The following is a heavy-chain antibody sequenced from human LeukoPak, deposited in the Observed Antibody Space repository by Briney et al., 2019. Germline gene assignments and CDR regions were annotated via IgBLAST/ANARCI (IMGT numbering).Heavy chain of an antibody. V-gene: IGHV1-8*01. CDR1: GYTFTSYD. CDR3: ATGSSLADFFGYYYYMDV. Sequence: ASVKVSCKASGYTFTSYDINWVRQATGQGLEWMGRMNPNSGNTGYAQKFQGRVTVTRNTSISTAYMELSSLRSEDTAVYYCATGSSLADFFGYYYYMDVWGKGTTVTVSS. CDR2: MNPNSGNT. J-gene: IGHJ6*03. D-gene: IGHD3-3*01.